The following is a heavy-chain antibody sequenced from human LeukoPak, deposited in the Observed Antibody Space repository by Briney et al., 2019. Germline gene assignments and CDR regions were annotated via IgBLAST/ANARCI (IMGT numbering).Heavy chain of an antibody. J-gene: IGHJ5*02. CDR3: ARAVNYDFWSGYPNWFDP. Sequence: SETLSLTCTVSGGSISSYYWSWIRQPPGKGLEWIGYIYYSGSTNYNPSLKSRVTISVDTSKNQFSLKLSSVTAADTAVYCCARAVNYDFWSGYPNWFDPWGQGTLVTVSS. D-gene: IGHD3-3*01. V-gene: IGHV4-59*01. CDR1: GGSISSYY. CDR2: IYYSGST.